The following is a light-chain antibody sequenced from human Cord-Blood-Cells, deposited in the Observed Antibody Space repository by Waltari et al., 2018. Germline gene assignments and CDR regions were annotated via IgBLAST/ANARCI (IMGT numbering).Light chain of an antibody. V-gene: IGKV1-39*01. CDR1: QSISSY. Sequence: IQMTQSHSPLSASVGDGVTITCRASQSISSYLNWYQQKPGKAPKLLIYAASSLQSGVPSRFSGSGSGTDFTLTISSLQPEDFATYYCQQSYSTPWTFGQGTKVEIK. J-gene: IGKJ1*01. CDR2: AAS. CDR3: QQSYSTPWT.